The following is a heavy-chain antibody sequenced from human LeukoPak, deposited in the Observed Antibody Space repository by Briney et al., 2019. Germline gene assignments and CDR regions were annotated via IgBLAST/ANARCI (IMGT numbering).Heavy chain of an antibody. V-gene: IGHV4-39*07. Sequence: NPSETLSLTCTVSGGSISSSYYYWVYIRQPPGKGLEWIGGIYYGGSTYYNPSLKSRVAISIDTSKNQFSLNLSSVTAADTAVYYCARVAQLYFGESSFDYWGQGTLVTVSS. J-gene: IGHJ4*02. CDR2: IYYGGST. CDR1: GGSISSSYYY. D-gene: IGHD3-10*01. CDR3: ARVAQLYFGESSFDY.